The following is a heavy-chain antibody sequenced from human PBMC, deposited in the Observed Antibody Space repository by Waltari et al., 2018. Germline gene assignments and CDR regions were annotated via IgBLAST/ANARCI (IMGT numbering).Heavy chain of an antibody. CDR1: GFTFSNYG. V-gene: IGHV3-48*01. J-gene: IGHJ3*02. CDR2: IYTSGSVI. Sequence: EEQLVESGGGLVRPGGSLRLSCAASGFTFSNYGMNWVRQTPGKGLEGLAYIYTSGSVIYADSVKGRFTVSIDNAKNFLFLQMDSLRVEDTAVYYCARGVPDIWGRGTMVTVSS. CDR3: ARGVPDI. D-gene: IGHD3-10*01.